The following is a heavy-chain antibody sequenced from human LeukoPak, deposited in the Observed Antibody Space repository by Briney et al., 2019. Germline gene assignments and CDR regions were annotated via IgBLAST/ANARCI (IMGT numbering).Heavy chain of an antibody. CDR3: AKDSGSSSWGNFDY. D-gene: IGHD6-6*01. CDR1: GFTFSDYN. CDR2: ISRSGSTK. Sequence: GGSLRLSCAASGFTFSDYNMRWIRQAPGKGLEWVSSISRSGSTKYYADSVKGRFTISRDNAKNSLYLQMNSLRAEDMALYYCAKDSGSSSWGNFDYWGQGTLVTVSS. V-gene: IGHV3-11*01. J-gene: IGHJ4*02.